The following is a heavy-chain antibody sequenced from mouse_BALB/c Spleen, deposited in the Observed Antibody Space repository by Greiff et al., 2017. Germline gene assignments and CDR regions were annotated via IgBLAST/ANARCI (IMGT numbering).Heavy chain of an antibody. CDR2: ISSGGST. J-gene: IGHJ3*01. CDR3: ARGQAIYYDYDGRVWFAY. D-gene: IGHD2-4*01. V-gene: IGHV5-6-5*01. Sequence: EVKLVESGGGLVKPGGSLKLSCAASGFTFSSYAMSWVRQTPEKRLEWVASISSGGSTYYPDSVKGRFTISRDNARNILYLQMSSLRSEDTAMYYCARGQAIYYDYDGRVWFAYWGQGTLVTVSA. CDR1: GFTFSSYA.